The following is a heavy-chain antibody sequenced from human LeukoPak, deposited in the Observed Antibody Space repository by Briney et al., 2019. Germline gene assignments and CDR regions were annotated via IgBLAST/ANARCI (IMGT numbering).Heavy chain of an antibody. CDR1: GGSISSYY. CDR2: IYYSGST. V-gene: IGHV4-59*01. CDR3: AREGRRGGYNLFDY. J-gene: IGHJ4*02. Sequence: SETLSLTCTVSGGSISSYYWSWIRQPPGKGLEWIGYIYYSGSTNYNPSLKSRVTISVDTSKNQFSLKLSSVTAADTAVYYCAREGRRGGYNLFDYWGQGTLVTVSS. D-gene: IGHD5-24*01.